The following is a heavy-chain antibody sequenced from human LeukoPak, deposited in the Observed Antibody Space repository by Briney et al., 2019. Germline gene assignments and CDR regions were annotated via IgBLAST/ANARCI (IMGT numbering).Heavy chain of an antibody. D-gene: IGHD3-3*01. J-gene: IGHJ6*03. V-gene: IGHV1-2*02. Sequence: GASVKVSCKASGYTFTSYDINWVRQATGQGLEWMGWINPNSGGTNYAQKFQGRVTMTRDTSISTAYMELSRLRSDDTAVYYCARDYDFWSGYPYYYMDVWGKGTTVTVSS. CDR1: GYTFTSYD. CDR3: ARDYDFWSGYPYYYMDV. CDR2: INPNSGGT.